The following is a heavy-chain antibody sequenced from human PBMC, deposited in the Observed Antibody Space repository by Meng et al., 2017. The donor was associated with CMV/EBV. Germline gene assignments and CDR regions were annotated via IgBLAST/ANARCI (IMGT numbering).Heavy chain of an antibody. D-gene: IGHD3-22*01. CDR3: ARGVVTMIVVYDP. Sequence: QLSLGDRAPRGWKLSDPLSLPCLVCAGSISSISYYCGWFIQPPGKRVEWMGSIYYSGGTYYNQSFKSRVTISVETSKNKFSLKLSSVTAADTAVYYCARGVVTMIVVYDPWGQGTLVTVSS. CDR1: AGSISSISYY. CDR2: IYYSGGT. V-gene: IGHV4-39*07. J-gene: IGHJ5*02.